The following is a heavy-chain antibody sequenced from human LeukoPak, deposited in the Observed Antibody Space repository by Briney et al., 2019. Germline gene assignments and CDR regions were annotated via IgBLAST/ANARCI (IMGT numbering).Heavy chain of an antibody. D-gene: IGHD3-10*01. V-gene: IGHV3-23*01. CDR2: ISGSGGST. Sequence: PSETLSLTCAVSGGSISSSNWWSWVRQAPGKGLEWVSAISGSGGSTYYADSVKGRFTISRDNSKTTLYLQMNRLRPEDTAVYYCAKERGSGNYYFALDVWGQGTTVTVSS. CDR1: GGSISSSN. J-gene: IGHJ6*02. CDR3: AKERGSGNYYFALDV.